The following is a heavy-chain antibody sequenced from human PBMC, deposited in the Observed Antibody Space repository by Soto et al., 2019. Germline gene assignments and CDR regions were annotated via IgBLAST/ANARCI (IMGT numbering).Heavy chain of an antibody. CDR1: AVSIRRSDYY. CDR3: ARLEALTRSLGYFHY. V-gene: IGHV4-31*03. CDR2: IYHSGSS. J-gene: IGHJ4*02. D-gene: IGHD3-16*01. Sequence: PSETLSLTCTVSAVSIRRSDYYCSWFRQHPERGLEWIGYIYHSGSSFYNPSLQSRVAMSVDKSQNQFSLKLTSVTAADTAVYYCARLEALTRSLGYFHYWGQAIRVTVSS.